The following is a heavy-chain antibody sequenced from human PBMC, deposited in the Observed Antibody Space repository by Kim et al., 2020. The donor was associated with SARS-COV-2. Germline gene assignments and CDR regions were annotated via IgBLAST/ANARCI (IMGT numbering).Heavy chain of an antibody. J-gene: IGHJ4*02. CDR3: ARGVGPDY. D-gene: IGHD3-10*01. V-gene: IGHV3-7*03. Sequence: GSKKHYVDSEKGRFTISRDNAKNSLYLQMDSLRAEDTAVYYCARGVGPDYWGQGTLVTVSS. CDR2: GSKK.